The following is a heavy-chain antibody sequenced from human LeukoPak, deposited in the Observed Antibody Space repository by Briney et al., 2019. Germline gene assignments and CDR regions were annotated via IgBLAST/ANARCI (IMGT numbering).Heavy chain of an antibody. CDR1: GFTFSSYG. Sequence: QAGGSLRLSCAASGFTFSSYGMHWVRQAPGKGLEWVAVISYDGSNKYYADSVKGRFTISRDNSKNTLYLQMNSLRAEDTAVYYCAKDRTQTAWELLWYFDYWGQGTLVTVSS. CDR2: ISYDGSNK. D-gene: IGHD1-26*01. J-gene: IGHJ4*02. V-gene: IGHV3-30*18. CDR3: AKDRTQTAWELLWYFDY.